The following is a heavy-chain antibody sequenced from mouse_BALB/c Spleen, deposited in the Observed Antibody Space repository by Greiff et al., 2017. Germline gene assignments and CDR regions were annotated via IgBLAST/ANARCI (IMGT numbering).Heavy chain of an antibody. CDR2: INPGSGGT. V-gene: IGHV1-54*01. D-gene: IGHD1-1*01. Sequence: QVQLQQSGAELVRPGTSVKVSCKASGYAFTNYLIEWVKQRPGQGLEWIGVINPGSGGTNYNEKFKGKATLTADKSSSTAYMQLSSLTSDDSAVYFCARIGYGSSPWFAYWGQGTLVTVSA. CDR3: ARIGYGSSPWFAY. J-gene: IGHJ3*01. CDR1: GYAFTNYL.